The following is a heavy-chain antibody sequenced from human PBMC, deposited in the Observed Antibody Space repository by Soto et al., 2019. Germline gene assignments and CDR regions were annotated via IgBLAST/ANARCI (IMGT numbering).Heavy chain of an antibody. CDR2: ISGYNGNT. J-gene: IGHJ6*02. CDR1: GYTFTSHG. CDR3: ARDSEYYDILTGYDEKRNYYYYGMDV. V-gene: IGHV1-18*04. D-gene: IGHD3-9*01. Sequence: ASVKVSCKASGYTFTSHGISWVRQAPGQGLEWMGWISGYNGNTNYAQKLQGRVTMTTDTSTSTAYMELSSLRSEDTAVYYCARDSEYYDILTGYDEKRNYYYYGMDVWGQGTTVTVSS.